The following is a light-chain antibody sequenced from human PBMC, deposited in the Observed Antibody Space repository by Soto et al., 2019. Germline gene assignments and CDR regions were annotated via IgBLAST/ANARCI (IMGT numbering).Light chain of an antibody. J-gene: IGKJ1*01. CDR1: QSVKTF. CDR2: DAS. CDR3: KEYNKWRPQV. V-gene: IGKV3-11*01. Sequence: EIVLTQSPAILSLSPGERATLSCRASQSVKTFLVWYQQRPGQAPRLLIHDASHRAAGIPARFSGSGYGTELRRAVRRWQCEDFAVELCKEYNKWRPQVFGQGTKVEIK.